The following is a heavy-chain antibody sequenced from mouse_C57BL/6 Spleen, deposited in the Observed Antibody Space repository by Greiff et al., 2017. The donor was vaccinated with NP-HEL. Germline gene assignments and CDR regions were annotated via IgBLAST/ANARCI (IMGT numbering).Heavy chain of an antibody. CDR1: GFTFSSYA. CDR2: ISDGGSYT. V-gene: IGHV5-4*01. CDR3: AREGAYYSNYYYFDY. J-gene: IGHJ2*01. D-gene: IGHD2-5*01. Sequence: EVHLVESGGGLVKPGGSLKLSCAASGFTFSSYAMSWVRQTPEKRLEWVATISDGGSYTYYPDNVKGRFTISRDNAKNNLYLQMSHLKSEDTAMYYCAREGAYYSNYYYFDYWGQGTTLTVSS.